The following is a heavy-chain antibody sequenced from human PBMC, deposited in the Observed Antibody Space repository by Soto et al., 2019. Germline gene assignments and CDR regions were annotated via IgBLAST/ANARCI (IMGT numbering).Heavy chain of an antibody. D-gene: IGHD6-13*01. J-gene: IGHJ4*02. CDR1: GDSVSSRFW. CDR2: IYHSGSA. CDR3: ARYNAASGTYYFDY. Sequence: QVELQESGPGLVKPSGTLSLTCAVSGDSVSSRFWWSWVRQSPGKGLEWIGEIYHSGSANYNPSLKRPVTMSVDNSKNQFSLKLNSVTAADTAVYYCARYNAASGTYYFDYWGQGTLVTVSS. V-gene: IGHV4-4*02.